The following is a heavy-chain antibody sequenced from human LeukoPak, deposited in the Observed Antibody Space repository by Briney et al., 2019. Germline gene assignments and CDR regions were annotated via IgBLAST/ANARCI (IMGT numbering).Heavy chain of an antibody. CDR3: ARAGITGTTAY. Sequence: ASVKVSCKASGYTFATYYMHWVRQAPGQGLEWMGVINPSGGSTIYAQRFQGRVTMTGDTSTSTTYMELSSLRSEDTAVFYCARAGITGTTAYWGQGTLVTVSS. D-gene: IGHD1-7*01. J-gene: IGHJ4*02. CDR2: INPSGGST. CDR1: GYTFATYY. V-gene: IGHV1-46*01.